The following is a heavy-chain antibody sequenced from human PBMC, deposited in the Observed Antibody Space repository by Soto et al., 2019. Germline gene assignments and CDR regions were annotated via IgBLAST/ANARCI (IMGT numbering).Heavy chain of an antibody. Sequence: PVGSLRLSCAASGFTFSSYAMHWVRQAPGKGLEWVAVISYDGSNKYYADSVKGRFTISRDNSKNTLYLQMNSLRAEDTAVYYCAREGGKLELLDYWGQGTLVTVSS. J-gene: IGHJ4*02. CDR3: AREGGKLELLDY. CDR1: GFTFSSYA. CDR2: ISYDGSNK. D-gene: IGHD1-7*01. V-gene: IGHV3-30-3*01.